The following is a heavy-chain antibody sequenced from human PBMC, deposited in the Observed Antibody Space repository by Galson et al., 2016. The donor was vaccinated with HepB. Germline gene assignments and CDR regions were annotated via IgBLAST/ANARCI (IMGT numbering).Heavy chain of an antibody. Sequence: SLRLSCATSGITFRASGMQWVRQAPGMGLEWVANARFDEVEKFNAESAKDRFIISRDNSKNTLWPKMNNVRLEDTGVYYCARSGGYCGGRRWYTFDAWGQGTVVTVSS. J-gene: IGHJ4*02. D-gene: IGHD3-10*01. CDR1: GITFRASG. CDR3: ARSGGYCGGRRWYTFDA. V-gene: IGHV3-33*01. CDR2: ARFDEVEK.